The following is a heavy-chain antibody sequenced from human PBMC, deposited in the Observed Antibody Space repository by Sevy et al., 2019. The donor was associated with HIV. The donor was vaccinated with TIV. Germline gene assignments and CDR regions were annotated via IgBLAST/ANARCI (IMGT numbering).Heavy chain of an antibody. CDR2: ISGSGHST. J-gene: IGHJ5*02. D-gene: IGHD3-3*01. V-gene: IGHV3-23*01. Sequence: GGSLRLSCAASGFTLSSYAMSWVRQAPGKGLEWVSAISGSGHSTFYADSVKGRSTISRDNSKNTVYLQLNSLRADDTAVHYCAKRPDFSFDPWGQGTLVTVSS. CDR1: GFTLSSYA. CDR3: AKRPDFSFDP.